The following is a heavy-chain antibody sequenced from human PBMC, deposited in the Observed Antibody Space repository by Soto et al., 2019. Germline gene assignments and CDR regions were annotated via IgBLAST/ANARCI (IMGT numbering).Heavy chain of an antibody. CDR3: STTKCCSGGSCYQRSEGYFDY. Sequence: GASVKVSCKASGYTFTSYYMHWVRQAPGQGLEYMGRINPSGGSTDNAQKFQGRVTMTTDESTSTAYMELSSLRSEDTAVYYCSTTKCCSGGSCYQRSEGYFDYWGQGTLVTVSS. V-gene: IGHV1-46*01. D-gene: IGHD2-15*01. CDR2: INPSGGST. CDR1: GYTFTSYY. J-gene: IGHJ4*02.